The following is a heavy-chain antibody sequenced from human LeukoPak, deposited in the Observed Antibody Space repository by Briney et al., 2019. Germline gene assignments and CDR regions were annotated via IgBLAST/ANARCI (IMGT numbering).Heavy chain of an antibody. Sequence: AASVKVSCKASGYTFTGYYMHWVRQAPGLGLEWMGWINPNSGGTNYAQKFQGRVTMTRDTSISTAYMELSRLRSDDTAVYYCAREAGLLWFGELYPDDAFDIWGQGTMVTVSS. CDR1: GYTFTGYY. V-gene: IGHV1-2*02. CDR3: AREAGLLWFGELYPDDAFDI. CDR2: INPNSGGT. D-gene: IGHD3-10*01. J-gene: IGHJ3*02.